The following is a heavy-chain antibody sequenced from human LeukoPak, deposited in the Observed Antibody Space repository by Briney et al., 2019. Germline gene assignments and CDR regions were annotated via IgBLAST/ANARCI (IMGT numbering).Heavy chain of an antibody. CDR1: GDSIDSYY. CDR2: IYYRGTT. V-gene: IGHV4-59*12. J-gene: IGHJ4*02. CDR3: ARLPRYGGYDHFDY. D-gene: IGHD5-12*01. Sequence: ETPSLTCTVSGDSIDSYYWSWIRQPPGKGLEWIGYIYYRGTTSYNPFLKSRATISVDTSKNQFSLKLNSVTAADTAVYYCARLPRYGGYDHFDYWGQGILVIVSS.